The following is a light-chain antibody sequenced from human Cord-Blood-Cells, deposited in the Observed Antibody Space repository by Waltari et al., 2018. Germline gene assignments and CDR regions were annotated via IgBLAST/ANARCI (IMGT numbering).Light chain of an antibody. CDR3: SSYTSSSTQV. V-gene: IGLV2-14*01. CDR2: DVS. CDR1: SSDVGGYNY. Sequence: QSALTQPASVSGSPGQSITISCTGTSSDVGGYNYVSWYQQHPGKAPKLMIYDVSKRPSGFSNRFSGSKSGNTASLTSSGLQAEDEADYYCSSYTSSSTQVFGGGTKLTVL. J-gene: IGLJ2*01.